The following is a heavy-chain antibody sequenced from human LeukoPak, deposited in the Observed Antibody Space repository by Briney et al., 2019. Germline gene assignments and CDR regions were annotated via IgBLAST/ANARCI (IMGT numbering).Heavy chain of an antibody. CDR1: GYKFASYT. D-gene: IGHD3-10*01. J-gene: IGHJ4*02. CDR2: INGDNGNT. V-gene: IGHV1-3*01. CDR3: ARSSSGTYHY. Sequence: GASVKVSCKTSGYKFASYTMHWLRQAPGQSPEWMGSINGDNGNTKYSEKFQGRVTSTRDTSASSAYMELSRLRSEDTAVYYCARSSSGTYHYWGQGTLVTVSS.